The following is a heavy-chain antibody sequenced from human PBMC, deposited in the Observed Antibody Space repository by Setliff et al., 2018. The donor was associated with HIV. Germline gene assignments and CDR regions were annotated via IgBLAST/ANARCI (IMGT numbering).Heavy chain of an antibody. D-gene: IGHD2-15*01. Sequence: ASVKVPCKASGGTFSSYDISWVRQAPGQGLEWMGRIIPVFGETNYAQKFQGRVTLTADEFTRTAYMELSSLRSEDTAVYYCARGGRVVKAATGSNAYDIWGQGTKVTVSS. CDR1: GGTFSSYD. V-gene: IGHV1-69*13. CDR3: ARGGRVVKAATGSNAYDI. J-gene: IGHJ3*02. CDR2: IIPVFGET.